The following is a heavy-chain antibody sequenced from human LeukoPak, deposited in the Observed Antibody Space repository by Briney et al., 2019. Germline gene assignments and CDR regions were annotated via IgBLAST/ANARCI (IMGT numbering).Heavy chain of an antibody. Sequence: SETLCLTCTVSGGSISGYYWSWIRQPPGKGLEWIGYIYYSGSTNYNPSLKSRVTISVDTSKNQFSLKLSSVTAADTAMYYCAREYYYDSSGYYVWYFDLWGRGALVTVSS. J-gene: IGHJ2*01. D-gene: IGHD3-22*01. V-gene: IGHV4-59*01. CDR3: AREYYYDSSGYYVWYFDL. CDR1: GGSISGYY. CDR2: IYYSGST.